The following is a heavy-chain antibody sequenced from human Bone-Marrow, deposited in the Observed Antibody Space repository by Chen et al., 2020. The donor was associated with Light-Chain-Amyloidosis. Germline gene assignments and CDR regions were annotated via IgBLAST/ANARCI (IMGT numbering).Heavy chain of an antibody. V-gene: IGHV3-74*01. CDR1: GFTFRTSW. D-gene: IGHD5-12*01. Sequence: DVQLLESGGGLVQPGGSLRLSCAASGFTFRTSWMHWARQAPGKGLVWVSRINPDGTRVDYADSVRGRFTISRDDAKSTVYLQMNSLRAEDTAVYYCSREFTGYDDYWGQGTLVTVSS. CDR2: INPDGTRV. J-gene: IGHJ4*02. CDR3: SREFTGYDDY.